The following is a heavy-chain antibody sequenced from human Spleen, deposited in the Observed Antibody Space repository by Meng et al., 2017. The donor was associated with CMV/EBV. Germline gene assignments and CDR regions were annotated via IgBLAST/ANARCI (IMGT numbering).Heavy chain of an antibody. CDR2: IYFSGST. J-gene: IGHJ4*02. CDR3: AKTQLLWFGKSVV. V-gene: IGHV4-39*01. CDR1: GDSISTATYH. D-gene: IGHD3-10*01. Sequence: ESLKISCTVSGDSISTATYHWAWIRQPPGMGLEWIGSIYFSGSTYSKPSLKSRVTISVHTSKNQFSLNLSSVTAADTAVYYCAKTQLLWFGKSVVWGQGTLVTVSS.